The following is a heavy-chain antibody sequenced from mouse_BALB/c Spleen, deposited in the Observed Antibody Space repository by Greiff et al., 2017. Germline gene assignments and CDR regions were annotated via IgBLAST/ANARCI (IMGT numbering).Heavy chain of an antibody. CDR3: ARRYGSSPYYAMDY. J-gene: IGHJ4*01. Sequence: QVQLKQSGAELVRPGVSVKISCKGSGYTFTDYAMHWVKQSHAKSLEWIGVISTYYGDASYNQKFKGKATMTVDKSSSTAYMELARLTSEDSAIYYCARRYGSSPYYAMDYWGQGTSVTVSS. D-gene: IGHD1-1*01. CDR2: ISTYYGDA. V-gene: IGHV1S137*01. CDR1: GYTFTDYA.